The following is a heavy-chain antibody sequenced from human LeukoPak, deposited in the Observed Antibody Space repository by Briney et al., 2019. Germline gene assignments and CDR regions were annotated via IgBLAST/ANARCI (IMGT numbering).Heavy chain of an antibody. CDR2: ISYDGSNK. CDR1: GFTFSSYA. V-gene: IGHV3-30-3*01. D-gene: IGHD2-21*02. Sequence: GRSLRLSCAASGFTFSSYAMHWVRQAPGKGLEWVAVISYDGSNKYYADSVKGRFTISRDNSKNTLYLQMNSLRAEDTAVYYCAREGDSEFSYFDYWGQGTLVTVSS. CDR3: AREGDSEFSYFDY. J-gene: IGHJ4*02.